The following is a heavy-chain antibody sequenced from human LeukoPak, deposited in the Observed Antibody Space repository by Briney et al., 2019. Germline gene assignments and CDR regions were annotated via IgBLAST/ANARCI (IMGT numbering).Heavy chain of an antibody. D-gene: IGHD2-15*01. V-gene: IGHV3-21*01. CDR3: ASRYCSGGSCYSGWGAGFDP. CDR1: GFTFSSYS. Sequence: GGSLRLSCAASGFTFSSYSMNWVRQAPGKGLEWVSPISSSSSYIYYADSVKGRFTISRDNAKNSLYLQMNSLRAEDTAVYYCASRYCSGGSCYSGWGAGFDPWGQGTLVTVSS. CDR2: ISSSSSYI. J-gene: IGHJ5*02.